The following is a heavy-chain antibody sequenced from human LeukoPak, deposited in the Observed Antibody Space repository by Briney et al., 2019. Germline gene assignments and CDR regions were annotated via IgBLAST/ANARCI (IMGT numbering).Heavy chain of an antibody. CDR3: ARTRLSCDC. CDR1: GFTFSSYW. J-gene: IGHJ4*02. V-gene: IGHV3-7*01. Sequence: GGSLRLSCAASGFTFSSYWMTWVRQAPGKGLEWVASINLVGSEKNYVDSVEGRFAISRDNAKKSLFLQMNSLRDEDTAVYYCARTRLSCDCWGQGTLVTVSS. CDR2: INLVGSEK. D-gene: IGHD2/OR15-2a*01.